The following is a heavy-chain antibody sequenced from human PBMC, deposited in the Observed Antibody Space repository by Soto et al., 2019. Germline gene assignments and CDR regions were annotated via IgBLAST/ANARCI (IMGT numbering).Heavy chain of an antibody. V-gene: IGHV4-61*01. J-gene: IGHJ6*02. Sequence: QVQLQESGPGLVKPSETLSLTCTVSGGSISSGTYYWSWIRQPPGKGLEWIGYIYYSGSTNYNPSLESRVTISVDTSNNQFSLNLSSVTPADTAVYFCARISMVGGRYGSFASYHNGMDVWGQGTKVTVSS. CDR1: GGSISSGTYY. D-gene: IGHD3-10*01. CDR3: ARISMVGGRYGSFASYHNGMDV. CDR2: IYYSGST.